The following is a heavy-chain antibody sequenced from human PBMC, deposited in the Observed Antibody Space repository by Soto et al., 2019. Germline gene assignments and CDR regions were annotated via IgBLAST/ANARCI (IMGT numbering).Heavy chain of an antibody. V-gene: IGHV4-30-4*01. D-gene: IGHD3-22*01. J-gene: IGHJ5*02. CDR3: ARDQDSSGYQYNWFDP. CDR2: IYYSGST. CDR1: GGSISSGDYY. Sequence: PSETLSLTCTVSGGSISSGDYYWSWIRQPPGKGLEWIGYIYYSGSTYYNPSLKSRVTISVDTSKNQFSLKLSSVTAADTAVYYCARDQDSSGYQYNWFDPWGQGTLVTVSS.